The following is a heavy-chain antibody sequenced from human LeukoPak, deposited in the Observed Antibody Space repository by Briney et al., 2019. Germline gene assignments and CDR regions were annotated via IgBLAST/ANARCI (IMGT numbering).Heavy chain of an antibody. J-gene: IGHJ6*02. CDR2: INSGGDDT. V-gene: IGHV3-23*01. CDR1: GFTFRTYA. D-gene: IGHD3-10*01. CDR3: VKPPRLSIIRGEGMDV. Sequence: GASLRLSCAGSGFTFRTYAMGWVRQAPGQGLEWASSINSGGDDTYYADSVKGRFTISRDNFKNTLYLQMNSLRAEDTAVYYCVKPPRLSIIRGEGMDVWGQGTTVTVSS.